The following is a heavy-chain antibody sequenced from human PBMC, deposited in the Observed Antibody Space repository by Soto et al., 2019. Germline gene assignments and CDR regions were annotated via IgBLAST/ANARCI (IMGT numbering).Heavy chain of an antibody. J-gene: IGHJ4*02. CDR1: GFTFSSYG. CDR3: AKVKERWYTDY. CDR2: ISDDGSNK. D-gene: IGHD2-8*01. V-gene: IGHV3-30*18. Sequence: GGSLRLSCAASGFTFSSYGMHWVRQAPGKGLEWVAVISDDGSNKYYADSVKGRFTISRDNSKNTLYLQMNSLRAEDTAVYYCAKVKERWYTDYWGQGTLVTVSS.